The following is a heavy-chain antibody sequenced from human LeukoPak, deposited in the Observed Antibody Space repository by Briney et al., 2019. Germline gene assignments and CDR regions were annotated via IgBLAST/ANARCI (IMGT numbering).Heavy chain of an antibody. CDR2: IKSDGTSA. D-gene: IGHD4-17*01. CDR1: GFTFSSYW. V-gene: IGHV3-74*01. J-gene: IGHJ4*02. CDR3: ARVKGNNGDYVDFDY. Sequence: GRSLRLSCAASGFTFSSYWMHWVRQGPGKGLVWVSRIKSDGTSATYADSVQGRFTISRDNAKNTLYLQMNSLRAEDTAVYYCARVKGNNGDYVDFDYWGQGTLVTVSS.